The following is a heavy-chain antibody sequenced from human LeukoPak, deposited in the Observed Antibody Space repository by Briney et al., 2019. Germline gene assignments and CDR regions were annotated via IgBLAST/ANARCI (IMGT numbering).Heavy chain of an antibody. Sequence: SETLSLTCTVSGGSISSYYWSWIRQPPGKGLEWIGNIYYIGNTNYNPSLKSRVTISIDTSKNQFSLKLNSVTAEDTAVYYCARDLGHPARFDPWGQGTLVTVSS. CDR3: ARDLGHPARFDP. V-gene: IGHV4-59*01. CDR2: IYYIGNT. CDR1: GGSISSYY. J-gene: IGHJ5*02.